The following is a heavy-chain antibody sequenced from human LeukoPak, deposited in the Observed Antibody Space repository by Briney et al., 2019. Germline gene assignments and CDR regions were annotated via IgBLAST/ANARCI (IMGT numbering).Heavy chain of an antibody. CDR2: ISSTASSI. D-gene: IGHD4-23*01. CDR3: ARDVTYHGGDWFDP. Sequence: HPGGSLRPSCAASEFTFSSYSMSWVRQAPGKGLEWVSYISSTASSIYYADSVKGRFTISRDNAKNSLYLQMNSLRAEDTAVYYCARDVTYHGGDWFDPWGQGTLVTVSS. CDR1: EFTFSSYS. V-gene: IGHV3-48*04. J-gene: IGHJ5*02.